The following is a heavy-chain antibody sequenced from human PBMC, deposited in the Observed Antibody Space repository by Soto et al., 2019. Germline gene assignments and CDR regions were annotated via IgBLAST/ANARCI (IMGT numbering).Heavy chain of an antibody. D-gene: IGHD6-25*01. CDR3: ARGRGYVYGSNFYGLDV. Sequence: SETLSLTCGFYGGSFIGFYWSGVRQTPGGGLEWIGEINHSGTTNYNPSFQNRVTISVDKSTNNFSLKMTSVTAADAAVYYCARGRGYVYGSNFYGLDVWGQGTTVTVSS. CDR1: GGSFIGFY. CDR2: INHSGTT. J-gene: IGHJ6*02. V-gene: IGHV4-34*01.